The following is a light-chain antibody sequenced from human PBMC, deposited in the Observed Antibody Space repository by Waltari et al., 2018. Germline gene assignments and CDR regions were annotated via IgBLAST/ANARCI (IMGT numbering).Light chain of an antibody. J-gene: IGKJ1*01. CDR3: MQGTHWPPT. CDR1: QRLVYRDGNTY. V-gene: IGKV2-30*01. Sequence: DVVMTQSPLSLPVTLGQPASISCRSSQRLVYRDGNTYLNWFQQRPGQSPRRLIYMASNRDPGVPDRFSGSGSGTDFTLKISRVEADDVGIYYCMQGTHWPPTFGQGTTVEIK. CDR2: MAS.